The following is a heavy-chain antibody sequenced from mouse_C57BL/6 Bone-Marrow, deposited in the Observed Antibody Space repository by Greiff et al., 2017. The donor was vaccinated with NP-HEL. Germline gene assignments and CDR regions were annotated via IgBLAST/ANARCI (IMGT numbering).Heavy chain of an antibody. D-gene: IGHD3-3*01. V-gene: IGHV8-8*01. CDR1: GFSLSTFGMG. J-gene: IGHJ3*01. Sequence: QVTLKESGPGILQPSQTLSLTCSFSGFSLSTFGMGVGWIRQPSGKGLEWLAQICGDDDKVYNPALKSRLTIAKYTSNTQVVLMIANVDTADTATYYCARIGGDKAYWGQGTLVTVSA. CDR3: ARIGGDKAY. CDR2: ICGDDDK.